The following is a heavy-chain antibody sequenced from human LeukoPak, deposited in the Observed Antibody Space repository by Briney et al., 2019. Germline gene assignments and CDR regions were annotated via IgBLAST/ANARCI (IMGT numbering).Heavy chain of an antibody. CDR2: INASGGST. J-gene: IGHJ4*02. Sequence: ASVTVSCMASGYTFTSYYMHWVRQAPGQGLEWMGIINASGGSTSYAQKFQGRVTMTRDTSTSTVYMELSSLRSEDTAVYYCARDYRPGSPLWFGSPDYWGQGTLVTVSS. V-gene: IGHV1-46*01. D-gene: IGHD3-10*01. CDR3: ARDYRPGSPLWFGSPDY. CDR1: GYTFTSYY.